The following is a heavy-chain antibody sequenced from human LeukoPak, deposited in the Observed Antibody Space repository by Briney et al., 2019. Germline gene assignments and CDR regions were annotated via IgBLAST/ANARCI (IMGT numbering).Heavy chain of an antibody. CDR2: INPNSGGT. V-gene: IGHV1-2*02. D-gene: IGHD2-2*01. J-gene: IGHJ6*02. CDR3: ARSGSFYQLPDYYYYYYGMDV. CDR1: GYTFTGYY. Sequence: ASVKVSCKASGYTFTGYYMHWVRQAPGQGLEWMGWINPNSGGTNYAQKFQGRVTMTRDTSISTAYMELSRLRSDDTAVYYCARSGSFYQLPDYYYYYYGMDVWGQGTTVTVSS.